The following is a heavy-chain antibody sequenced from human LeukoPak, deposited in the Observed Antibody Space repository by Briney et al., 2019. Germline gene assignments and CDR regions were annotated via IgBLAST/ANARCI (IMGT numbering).Heavy chain of an antibody. V-gene: IGHV3-48*01. Sequence: GGSLRLSCAASGFTFSSYSMNWVRQAPGKGLEWVSYISSSSSSTIYYADSVKGRFTISRDDAKNSLYLQMNSLRAEDTAVYYCARDRRLQDIVVVPSAFDIWGQGTMVTVSS. CDR2: ISSSSSSTI. CDR3: ARDRRLQDIVVVPSAFDI. CDR1: GFTFSSYS. J-gene: IGHJ3*02. D-gene: IGHD2-2*01.